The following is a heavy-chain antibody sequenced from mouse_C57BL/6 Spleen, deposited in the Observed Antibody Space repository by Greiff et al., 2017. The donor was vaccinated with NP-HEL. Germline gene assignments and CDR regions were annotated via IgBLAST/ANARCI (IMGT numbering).Heavy chain of an antibody. CDR2: FHPYNDDT. V-gene: IGHV1-47*01. CDR1: GYTFTTYP. Sequence: QVQLQQSGAELVKPGASVKMSCKASGYTFTTYPIEWMKQNHGKSLEWIGNFHPYNDDTKYNEKFKGKATLTVEKSSSTVYLELSRLTSDDSAVYYCARQGDYDYDRRECYFDYWGQGTTLTVSS. J-gene: IGHJ2*01. D-gene: IGHD2-4*01. CDR3: ARQGDYDYDRRECYFDY.